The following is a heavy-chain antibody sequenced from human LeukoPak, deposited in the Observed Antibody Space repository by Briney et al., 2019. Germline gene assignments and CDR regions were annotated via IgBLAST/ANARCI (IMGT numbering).Heavy chain of an antibody. J-gene: IGHJ1*01. CDR2: IWYDGSNK. CDR1: GFTFSSYG. D-gene: IGHD3-9*01. CDR3: AKDPPLYFDWPEGYFQH. Sequence: GRSLRLSCAASGFTFSSYGMHWVRQAPGKGLEWVAVIWYDGSNKYYADSVKGRFTMSRDNSKSTLSLQMNSLRPDDTAVYYCAKDPPLYFDWPEGYFQHWGQGTLVTVSS. V-gene: IGHV3-33*06.